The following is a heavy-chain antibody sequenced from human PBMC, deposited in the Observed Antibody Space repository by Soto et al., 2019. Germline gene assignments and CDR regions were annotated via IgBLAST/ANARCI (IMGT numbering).Heavy chain of an antibody. CDR1: GGTFSSYT. CDR2: IIPILGIA. V-gene: IGHV1-69*02. D-gene: IGHD6-13*01. CDR3: ATVAAATWLTAEYFQH. J-gene: IGHJ1*01. Sequence: GASVKVSCKASGGTFSSYTISWVRQSPGQGLEWMGRIIPILGIANYAQKFQGRVTITADKSTSTAYMELSSLRSEDTAVYYCATVAAATWLTAEYFQHWGQGTLVTVSS.